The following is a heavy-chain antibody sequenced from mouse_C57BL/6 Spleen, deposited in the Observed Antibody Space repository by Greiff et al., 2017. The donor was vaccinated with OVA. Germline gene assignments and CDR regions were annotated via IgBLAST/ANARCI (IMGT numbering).Heavy chain of an antibody. CDR2: IDPETGGT. D-gene: IGHD1-2*01. CDR3: TREGGTTAYFDY. J-gene: IGHJ2*01. V-gene: IGHV1-15*01. Sequence: QVQLQQSGAELVRPGASVTLSCKASGYTFTDYEMHWVKQTPVHGLEWIGAIDPETGGTAYNQKFKGKAILTADKSSSTAYMELRSLTSEDSAVYDSTREGGTTAYFDYWGQGTTLTVSS. CDR1: GYTFTDYE.